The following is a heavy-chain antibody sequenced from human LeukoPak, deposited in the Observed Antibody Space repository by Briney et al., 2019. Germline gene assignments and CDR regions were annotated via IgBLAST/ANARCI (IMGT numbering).Heavy chain of an antibody. Sequence: PGGSLRLSCAASGFTFSRFWMHWGRQAPGKGLVWVSRINTDASNTIYADSVKGRFTISRDNAKNTLYLQMNSLRAEDTAVYYCARSWSLRHFDYWGQGTLVTVSS. V-gene: IGHV3-74*01. J-gene: IGHJ4*02. CDR3: ARSWSLRHFDY. CDR1: GFTFSRFW. CDR2: INTDASNT. D-gene: IGHD5-12*01.